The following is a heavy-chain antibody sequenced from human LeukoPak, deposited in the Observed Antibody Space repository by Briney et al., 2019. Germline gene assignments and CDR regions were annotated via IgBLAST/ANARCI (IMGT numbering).Heavy chain of an antibody. CDR1: GFTFSSYS. CDR3: ARDSFCGGDCYSGWVIDY. V-gene: IGHV3-48*01. CDR2: ISSSSSTI. Sequence: GGSLRLSCAASGFTFSSYSMNWVRQAPGKGLEWVSYISSSSSTIYYADSVKGRFTISRDNAKNSLYPQMNSLRAEDTAVYYCARDSFCGGDCYSGWVIDYWGQGTLVTVSS. D-gene: IGHD2-21*02. J-gene: IGHJ4*02.